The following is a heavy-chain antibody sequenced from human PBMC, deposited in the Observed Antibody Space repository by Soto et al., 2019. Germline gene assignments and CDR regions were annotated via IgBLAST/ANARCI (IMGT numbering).Heavy chain of an antibody. Sequence: SETLSLTCTVSGGSISSSSYYWGWIRQPPGKGLEWSGSIYYSGSTYYNPSLKSRVTISVDTSKNQFSLKLSSVTAADTAVYYCARHKIGEHSSGWYWGNWFDPWGQGTLVTVSS. J-gene: IGHJ5*02. CDR1: GGSISSSSYY. CDR3: ARHKIGEHSSGWYWGNWFDP. D-gene: IGHD6-19*01. CDR2: IYYSGST. V-gene: IGHV4-39*01.